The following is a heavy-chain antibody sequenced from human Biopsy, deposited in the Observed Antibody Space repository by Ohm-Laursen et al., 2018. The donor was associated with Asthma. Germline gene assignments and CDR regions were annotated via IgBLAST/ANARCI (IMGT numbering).Heavy chain of an antibody. D-gene: IGHD3-22*01. J-gene: IGHJ4*02. V-gene: IGHV3-30*03. CDR1: RFSFSNFG. CDR3: ARGDSSNWSHYYFDY. Sequence: SLRLSCSASRFSFSNFGMHWVRQAPGKGLEWVAVISFDGSNEDYADSVRGRFTISRDYSKNTLYLQMHSLRAEDTAVYYCARGDSSNWSHYYFDYWGQGTLVTVSS. CDR2: ISFDGSNE.